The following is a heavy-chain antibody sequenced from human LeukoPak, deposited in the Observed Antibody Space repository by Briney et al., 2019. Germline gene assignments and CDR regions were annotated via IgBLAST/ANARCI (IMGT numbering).Heavy chain of an antibody. CDR3: AREPFGQLWTFDY. Sequence: GGSLRLSCAASGFTFSSYSMNWVRQAPGKGLEWVAFIRYDGSNKYYADSVKGRFTISRDNSKNTLYLQMNSLRAEDTAVYYCAREPFGQLWTFDYWGQGTLVTVSS. V-gene: IGHV3-30*02. CDR1: GFTFSSYS. CDR2: IRYDGSNK. D-gene: IGHD5-18*01. J-gene: IGHJ4*02.